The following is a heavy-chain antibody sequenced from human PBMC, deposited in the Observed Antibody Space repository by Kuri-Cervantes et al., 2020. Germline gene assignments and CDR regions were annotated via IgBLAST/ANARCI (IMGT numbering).Heavy chain of an antibody. CDR2: ISSDGSNK. D-gene: IGHD1-14*01. CDR3: AKVSLAGSTFHSLATLSGMDV. J-gene: IGHJ6*02. CDR1: GFTFSSYG. Sequence: GESLKISCAASGFTFSSYGMHWVRQAPGKGLEWVAVISSDGSNKSYADSVKGRFTISRDNSKNTLYLQMNSLRAEDTAVYYCAKVSLAGSTFHSLATLSGMDVWGQGTTVTVSS. V-gene: IGHV3-30*18.